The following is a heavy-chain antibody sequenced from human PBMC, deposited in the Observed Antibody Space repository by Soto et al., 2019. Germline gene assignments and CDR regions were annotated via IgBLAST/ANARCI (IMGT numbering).Heavy chain of an antibody. CDR1: GLSFSSYA. J-gene: IGHJ4*02. CDR2: ISRSGNST. Sequence: EVQVLESGGGLAQPGRSLRLSCAVSGLSFSSYAMTWVRQSPGKGLEWVSSISRSGNSTYSADSVRGQFTISRDNSKNTLYLQMNSLRAEDTAVYYCAKDAKILDWLPTSYYFDFWGQGTLVTVSS. D-gene: IGHD3-9*01. V-gene: IGHV3-23*01. CDR3: AKDAKILDWLPTSYYFDF.